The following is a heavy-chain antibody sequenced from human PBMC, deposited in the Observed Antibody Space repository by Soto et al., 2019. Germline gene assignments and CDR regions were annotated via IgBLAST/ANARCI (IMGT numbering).Heavy chain of an antibody. CDR3: ARGMTCTGITGTIDAFDI. J-gene: IGHJ3*02. D-gene: IGHD1-7*01. V-gene: IGHV3-74*01. CDR2: INSDGSST. CDR1: GFTFSSYW. Sequence: GGSLRLSCAASGFTFSSYWMHWVRQAPGKGLVWVSRINSDGSSTSYADSVKGRFTISRDNAKNTLYLQMNSLRAEDTAVYYCARGMTCTGITGTIDAFDIWGQGTMVTVSS.